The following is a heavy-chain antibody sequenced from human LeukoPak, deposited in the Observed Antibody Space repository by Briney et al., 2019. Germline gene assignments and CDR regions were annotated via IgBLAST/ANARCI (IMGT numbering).Heavy chain of an antibody. CDR3: ARDGALGYYCYGMDV. J-gene: IGHJ6*02. CDR2: IIPIFGAA. V-gene: IGHV1-69*13. D-gene: IGHD3-16*01. Sequence: SVKVSCKASGGTFSSYAISWVRQAPGHGVEWMGGIIPIFGAANYAQKFQGRVTITADESTSTAYMELSSLRSEDTAVYYCARDGALGYYCYGMDVWGQGTTVTVSS. CDR1: GGTFSSYA.